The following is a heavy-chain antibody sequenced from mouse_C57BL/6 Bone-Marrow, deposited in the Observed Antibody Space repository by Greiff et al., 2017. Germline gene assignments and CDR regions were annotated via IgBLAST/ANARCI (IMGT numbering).Heavy chain of an antibody. CDR1: GFTIKDYY. CDR3: TRSLIYYGRNY. V-gene: IGHV14-2*01. D-gene: IGHD1-1*01. Sequence: EVKLQESGAELVKPGASVKLSCTASGFTIKDYYIHWVKQRPEQGLEWIGRIYPEDGETKYAPKFQDKATITADTSSNTAYLQLSSLTSEDRAVYDCTRSLIYYGRNYWGQGTTLTVSS. J-gene: IGHJ2*01. CDR2: IYPEDGET.